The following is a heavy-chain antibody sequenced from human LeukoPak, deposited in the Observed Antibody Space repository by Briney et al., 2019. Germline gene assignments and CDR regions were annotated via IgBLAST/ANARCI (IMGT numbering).Heavy chain of an antibody. CDR3: ARGGYCSSTSCYGINWFDP. V-gene: IGHV5-51*01. Sequence: GESLKISCNGSGYSFTSYWIGWVRQMPGKGLEWMGIIYPGDSDTRYSPSFQGQVTISADKSISTAYLQWSSLKASDTAMYYCARGGYCSSTSCYGINWFDPWGQGTLVTVSS. J-gene: IGHJ5*02. D-gene: IGHD2-2*01. CDR1: GYSFTSYW. CDR2: IYPGDSDT.